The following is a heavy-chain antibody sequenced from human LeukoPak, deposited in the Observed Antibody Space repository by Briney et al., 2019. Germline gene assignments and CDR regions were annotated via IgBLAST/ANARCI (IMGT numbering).Heavy chain of an antibody. CDR1: GFSFSSHG. D-gene: IGHD4-17*01. CDR3: ARGQGTTVTRERMGYFDY. J-gene: IGHJ4*02. V-gene: IGHV3-33*01. CDR2: IWYDGSDK. Sequence: GGSLRLSCAASGFSFSSHGMHWVRQAPGKGLEWVAIIWYDGSDKYYGDSVKGRFTISRDNTRNTLYLQMNSLRAEDTAVYLCARGQGTTVTRERMGYFDYWGPGTPVTVSS.